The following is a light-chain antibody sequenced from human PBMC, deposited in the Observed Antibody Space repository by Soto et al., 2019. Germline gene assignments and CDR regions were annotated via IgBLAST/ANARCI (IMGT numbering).Light chain of an antibody. J-gene: IGKJ4*01. CDR2: DTS. V-gene: IGKV3-11*01. CDR1: QSVSTY. Sequence: IVLTQSPATLSLSPGERATLSCRASQSVSTYLAWYRQTPGQAPRLLIYDTSNRATGVPPRFSGSGSGTDFTLTISSLQSEDFADYYCQQYNGWPLTFGGGTKVDIK. CDR3: QQYNGWPLT.